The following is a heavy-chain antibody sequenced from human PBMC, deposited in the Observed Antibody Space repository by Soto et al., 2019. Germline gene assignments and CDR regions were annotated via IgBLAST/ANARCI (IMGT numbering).Heavy chain of an antibody. CDR1: GGTSTTYA. CDR2: IVPMVGTS. CDR3: NRGSEYDFWSGYL. D-gene: IGHD3-3*01. Sequence: QARLVQSGAEVRKPGSSVTVSCTVTGGTSTTYAINWVRQAPGQGLEWMGGIVPMVGTSKYAQKFQGRVTITADTSTNIAYMELRSLRSEDTAVYYCNRGSEYDFWSGYLWGQGTLVSVSS. J-gene: IGHJ4*02. V-gene: IGHV1-69*06.